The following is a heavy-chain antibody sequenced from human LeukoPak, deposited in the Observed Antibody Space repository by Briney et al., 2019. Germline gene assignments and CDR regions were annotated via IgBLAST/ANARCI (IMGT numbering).Heavy chain of an antibody. V-gene: IGHV3-15*01. Sequence: GGSLRLSCVASGFTLNNAWMSWVRQAPGKGLEWVGHIKGNNDGGTTNHAPPVKGRFTISRDDSKNTLSLQMNSLKTEDTAVYYCCKVVRGKNFFENWGQGTLVAVSS. D-gene: IGHD6-6*01. J-gene: IGHJ4*02. CDR1: GFTLNNAW. CDR3: CKVVRGKNFFEN. CDR2: IKGNNDGGTT.